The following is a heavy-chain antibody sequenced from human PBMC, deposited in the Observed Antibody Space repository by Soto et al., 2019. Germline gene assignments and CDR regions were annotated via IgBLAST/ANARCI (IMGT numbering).Heavy chain of an antibody. CDR1: GFTFSSYA. Sequence: GGSLRLSCAASGFTFSSYALSWVRQAPGKGLEWVSAISGSGGSTYYADSVKGRFTISRDNSKNTLYLQMNSLRAEDTAVYYCAKFHYGDYRYYFDYWGQGTLVTVSS. CDR2: ISGSGGST. V-gene: IGHV3-23*01. D-gene: IGHD4-17*01. J-gene: IGHJ4*02. CDR3: AKFHYGDYRYYFDY.